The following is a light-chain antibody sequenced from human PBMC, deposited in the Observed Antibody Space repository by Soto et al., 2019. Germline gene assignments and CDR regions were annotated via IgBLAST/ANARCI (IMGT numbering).Light chain of an antibody. CDR2: DAS. J-gene: IGKJ4*01. CDR1: QSVNIY. CDR3: LQRIHWPPLT. Sequence: EVVLTQSPATLSLSPGESATLSCRASQSVNIYLAWYQQKPGQAPRLLIYDASNRATGIPARFSGSGSGTDFTLTISTLEPEDFALYYCLQRIHWPPLTFGGGTKVEIK. V-gene: IGKV3-11*01.